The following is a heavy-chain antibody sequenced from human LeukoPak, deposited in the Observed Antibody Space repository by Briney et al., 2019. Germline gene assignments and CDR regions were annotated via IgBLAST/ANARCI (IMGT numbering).Heavy chain of an antibody. Sequence: ASVKVSCKASGYTFTSYGISWVRQAPGQGLEWMGWISAYNGNTNYAQKLQGRVTMTTDTSTSTAYMELRSLRSDDTAGYYCARDLRGDYVFDYWGQGTLVTVSS. CDR3: ARDLRGDYVFDY. V-gene: IGHV1-18*01. J-gene: IGHJ4*02. CDR1: GYTFTSYG. CDR2: ISAYNGNT. D-gene: IGHD3-10*02.